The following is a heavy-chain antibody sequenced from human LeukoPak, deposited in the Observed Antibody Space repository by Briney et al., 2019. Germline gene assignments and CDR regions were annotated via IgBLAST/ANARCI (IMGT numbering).Heavy chain of an antibody. Sequence: ASVKISCKVSGYTFTDYYMHWVQQAPGKGLEWMGLVDPEDGETIYAEKFQGRVTITADTFTDTAYMELSSLRSEDTAVYYCATDRGKYYYDSSGYYYYWGQGTLVTVSS. J-gene: IGHJ4*02. CDR2: VDPEDGET. CDR3: ATDRGKYYYDSSGYYYY. D-gene: IGHD3-22*01. V-gene: IGHV1-69-2*01. CDR1: GYTFTDYY.